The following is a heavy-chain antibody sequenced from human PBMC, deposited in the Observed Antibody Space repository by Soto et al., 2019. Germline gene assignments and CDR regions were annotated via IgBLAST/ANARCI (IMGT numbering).Heavy chain of an antibody. J-gene: IGHJ6*02. V-gene: IGHV1-69*02. CDR1: GGTFSSYT. CDR2: IIAILGIA. Sequence: QVQLVQSGAEVKKPGSSVKVSCKASGGTFSSYTISWVRQAPGQGLEWMGRIIAILGIANYAQKFQGRVTITADKYTSTAYIELSSLRSEDTAVYYCARRYYYGSGSYPRNYGMDVWGQGTTVTVSS. CDR3: ARRYYYGSGSYPRNYGMDV. D-gene: IGHD3-10*01.